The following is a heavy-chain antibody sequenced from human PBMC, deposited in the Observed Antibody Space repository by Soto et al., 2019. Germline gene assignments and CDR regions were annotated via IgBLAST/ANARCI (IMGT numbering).Heavy chain of an antibody. CDR3: AREPPYSWILLSLCGSRSLYLYTFDA. V-gene: IGHV1-69*06. D-gene: IGHD1-20*01. CDR2: IIPIFGTA. CDR1: GGTFSSYA. J-gene: IGHJ3*01. Sequence: GASVKVSCKASGGTFSSYAISWVRQAPGQGLEWMGGIIPIFGTANYAQKFQGRVTITADKSTSTAYMELSSLRSEGTAVYYCAREPPYSWILLSLCGSRSLYLYTFDARGQWT.